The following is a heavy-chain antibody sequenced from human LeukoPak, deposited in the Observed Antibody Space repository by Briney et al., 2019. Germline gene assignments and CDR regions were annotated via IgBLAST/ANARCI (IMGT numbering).Heavy chain of an antibody. J-gene: IGHJ4*02. D-gene: IGHD3-3*02. CDR3: AKDFSLAD. CDR1: GFTFSSYG. CDR2: ISYDGSNK. V-gene: IGHV3-30*18. Sequence: GGSPRLSCAASGFTFSSYGMHWVRQAPGKGLEWVAVISYDGSNKYYADSVKGRFTISRDNSKNTLYLQMNSLRAEDTAVYYCAKDFSLADWGQGTLVTVSS.